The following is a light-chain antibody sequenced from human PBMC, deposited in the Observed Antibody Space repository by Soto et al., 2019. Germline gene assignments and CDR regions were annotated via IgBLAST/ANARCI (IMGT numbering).Light chain of an antibody. CDR3: AQGLATPFT. Sequence: EIVMTQSPLSLPVTPGEPASISCRSSQSLLHSNGYNYLDWYLQKPGQPPQLLIYLGSNRASGVPDRFSGSGSGTDFTLTISRVEAEDVGVYFCAQGLATPFTFGGGTKVDIK. J-gene: IGKJ4*01. CDR1: QSLLHSNGYNY. CDR2: LGS. V-gene: IGKV2-28*01.